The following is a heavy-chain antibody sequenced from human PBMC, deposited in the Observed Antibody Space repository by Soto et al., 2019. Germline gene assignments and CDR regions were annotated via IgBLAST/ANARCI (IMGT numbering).Heavy chain of an antibody. D-gene: IGHD6-13*01. CDR3: ARDYSSYPSGIDY. CDR2: ISAYNGNT. Sequence: QVQLVQSGAEVKEPGASVKVSCEASGYTFNTYGISWVRQAPGRGLEWMAWISAYNGNTDYAQKFQGRVTMTTDSXTSTAYMELRSLGSDDTAVYYCARDYSSYPSGIDYWGQGTLVTVSS. V-gene: IGHV1-18*01. J-gene: IGHJ4*02. CDR1: GYTFNTYG.